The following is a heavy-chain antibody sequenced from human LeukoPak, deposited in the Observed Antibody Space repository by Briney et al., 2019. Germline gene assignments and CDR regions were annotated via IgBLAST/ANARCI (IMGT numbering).Heavy chain of an antibody. CDR1: GFTVSSNY. J-gene: IGHJ4*02. V-gene: IGHV3-30-3*01. Sequence: GSLRLSCAASGFTVSSNYMSWVRQAPGKGLEWVAVISYDGSNKYYADSVKGRFTISRDNSKNTLYLQMNSLRAEDTAVYYCARDNGLDYWGQGTLVTVSS. CDR3: ARDNGLDY. CDR2: ISYDGSNK.